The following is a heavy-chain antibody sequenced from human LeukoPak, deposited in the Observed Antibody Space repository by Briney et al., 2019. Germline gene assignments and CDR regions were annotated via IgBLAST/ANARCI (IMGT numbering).Heavy chain of an antibody. Sequence: GGSLRLSCAASGFTFSSYTMNWVRQAPGKGLEWVSSISSSSTYIYYADSVEGRFTISRDNAENSLFLEMNSLRAEDTAVYYCARDLGTTMITSLGYWGQGTLVTVSS. D-gene: IGHD3-22*01. CDR2: ISSSSTYI. J-gene: IGHJ4*02. V-gene: IGHV3-21*01. CDR3: ARDLGTTMITSLGY. CDR1: GFTFSSYT.